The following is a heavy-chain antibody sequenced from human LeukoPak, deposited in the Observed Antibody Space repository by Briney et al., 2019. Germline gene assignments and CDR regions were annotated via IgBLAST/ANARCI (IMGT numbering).Heavy chain of an antibody. V-gene: IGHV3-7*01. D-gene: IGHD3-22*01. CDR2: IKQDGSEK. J-gene: IGHJ4*02. CDR1: GFTFSSYW. Sequence: GGSLRLSCAASGFTFSSYWMSWVRQAPGKGLEWVANIKQDGSEKYYVDSVKGRFTISRDNAKNSLYLQMNSLRAEDTAVYYCARDRGYYDSSGYTPNELDYWGQGTLVTVSS. CDR3: ARDRGYYDSSGYTPNELDY.